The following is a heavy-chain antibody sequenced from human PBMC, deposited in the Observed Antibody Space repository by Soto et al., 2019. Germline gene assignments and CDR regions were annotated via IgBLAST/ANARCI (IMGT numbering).Heavy chain of an antibody. V-gene: IGHV3-23*01. CDR1: GFTFSTYG. D-gene: IGHD3-22*01. Sequence: EVQVLESGGGLVQPGGSLRLSCAATGFTFSTYGMTWVRQAPGKGLEWVSAISGSGGSTYYADSVKGRFTISRDNSKNTLYLQMNSLRSEDTAVYYCANGRENTMIVVVTSSKSVDYCGQGTLVTVSS. CDR3: ANGRENTMIVVVTSSKSVDY. CDR2: ISGSGGST. J-gene: IGHJ4*02.